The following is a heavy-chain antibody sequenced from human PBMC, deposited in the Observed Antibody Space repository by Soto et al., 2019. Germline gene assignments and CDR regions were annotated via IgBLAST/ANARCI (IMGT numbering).Heavy chain of an antibody. CDR2: ISRDGSST. J-gene: IGHJ4*01. CDR1: GVTFSNYW. V-gene: IGHV3-74*01. D-gene: IGHD5-12*01. CDR3: ARESSVYSSYFDY. Sequence: EVQLVESGGGLVQPGGSLRLSCAGSGVTFSNYWIHWVRQAPGQGLAWVSRISRDGSSTTYADSVKGRFTISRDFAKNTVYLQMNSLRAEDTAVYYCARESSVYSSYFDYWGHGTLVTVSS.